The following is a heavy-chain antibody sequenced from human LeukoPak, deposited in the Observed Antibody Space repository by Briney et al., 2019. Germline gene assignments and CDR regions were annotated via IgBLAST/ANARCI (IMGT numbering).Heavy chain of an antibody. Sequence: SVKVSCKASGGTFSSYAISWVRQAPGQGLEWMGRIIPIFGTANYAQKFQGRVTITTDESTSTAYMELSSLRSEDTALYYCARVNTRGYSYGWIDYWGQGTLVTVSS. V-gene: IGHV1-69*05. D-gene: IGHD5-18*01. CDR2: IIPIFGTA. CDR3: ARVNTRGYSYGWIDY. J-gene: IGHJ4*02. CDR1: GGTFSSYA.